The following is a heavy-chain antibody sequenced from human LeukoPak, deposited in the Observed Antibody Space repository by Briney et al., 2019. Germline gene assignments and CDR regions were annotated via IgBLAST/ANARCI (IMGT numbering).Heavy chain of an antibody. CDR2: ISSNGGNT. J-gene: IGHJ4*02. CDR1: GFAFSDYP. D-gene: IGHD3-3*01. Sequence: PGGSLRLSCAASGFAFSDYPMHWVRQAPGKGPEYVSGISSNGGNTYYANSVKDRFTISRDNSKNTLYLQMGSLRAEDTAVYYCAKLTGSPLDDFWSGYHKDYWGQETLVTVSS. V-gene: IGHV3-64*01. CDR3: AKLTGSPLDDFWSGYHKDY.